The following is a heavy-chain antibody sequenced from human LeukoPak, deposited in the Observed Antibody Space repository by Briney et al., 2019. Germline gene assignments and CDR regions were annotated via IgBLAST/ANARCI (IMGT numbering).Heavy chain of an antibody. CDR1: GFTFSNYV. J-gene: IGHJ4*02. D-gene: IGHD1-26*01. CDR2: ISGSGGST. CDR3: AKDLGGSNGYVDY. Sequence: GGSLRLSCAASGFTFSNYVMSWVHQAPGKGLEWVSGISGSGGSTYYADSVKGRFTISRDNSKNTLFLQMNSLRAEDTAVYYCAKDLGGSNGYVDYWGQGTLVTVSS. V-gene: IGHV3-23*01.